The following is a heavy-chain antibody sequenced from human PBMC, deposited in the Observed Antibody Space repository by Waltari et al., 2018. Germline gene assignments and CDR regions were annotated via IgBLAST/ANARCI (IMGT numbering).Heavy chain of an antibody. Sequence: EVQVVESGGGLVQPGGSLRLSCAPSGFAFSSSWIRWLRQAPGQGLEWVANIKEDGSAQYYLDAVRGRFTISRDNTKNSLFRQMNSLRAEDTAVYFCARATNHAFDNWGQGTLVTVSS. J-gene: IGHJ4*02. CDR3: ARATNHAFDN. CDR1: GFAFSSSW. CDR2: IKEDGSAQ. V-gene: IGHV3-7*01.